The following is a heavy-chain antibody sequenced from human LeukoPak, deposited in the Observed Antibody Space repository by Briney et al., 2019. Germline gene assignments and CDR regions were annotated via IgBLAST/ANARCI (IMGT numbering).Heavy chain of an antibody. CDR1: GFMFSRTA. J-gene: IGHJ4*02. CDR3: AKPTIFGSTFSFDY. D-gene: IGHD3-3*01. Sequence: GGSLRLSCAASGFMFSRTAMTWVRQAPGKGLEWISTISGSSITTYYADSVRGRFTISRDNSKNTLYLQMNSLRAEDTAVYYCAKPTIFGSTFSFDYWGQGSPVTVSS. CDR2: ISGSSITT. V-gene: IGHV3-23*01.